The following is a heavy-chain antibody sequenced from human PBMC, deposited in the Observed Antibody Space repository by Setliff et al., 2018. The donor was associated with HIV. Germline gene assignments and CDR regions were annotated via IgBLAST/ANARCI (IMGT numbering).Heavy chain of an antibody. CDR2: INPSGST. CDR3: ARGSSIVVVTANPGGMDV. V-gene: IGHV4-34*01. CDR1: GGSFSGYY. J-gene: IGHJ6*02. Sequence: SETLSLTCAVYGGSFSGYYWSWIRQPPGKGLEWIGEINPSGSTNYNPSLKSRVTISVDTSKNQFSLKLSSVTAADTAVYYCARGSSIVVVTANPGGMDVWGQGTTVTVSS. D-gene: IGHD2-21*02.